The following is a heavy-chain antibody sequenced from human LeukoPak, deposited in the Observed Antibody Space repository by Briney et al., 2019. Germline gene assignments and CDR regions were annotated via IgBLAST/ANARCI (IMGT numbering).Heavy chain of an antibody. CDR3: ARCGSESDY. D-gene: IGHD1-26*01. CDR1: GFTFSGYW. J-gene: IGHJ4*02. CDR2: IEEDGSQK. V-gene: IGHV3-7*01. Sequence: GGSLRLSCAASGFTFSGYWMSWVRPAPGKGLEWVANIEEDGSQKNYVDSVKGRFTISRDNAKDSLYLQMDSLRAEDTAVYYCARCGSESDYWGQGTLVTVSS.